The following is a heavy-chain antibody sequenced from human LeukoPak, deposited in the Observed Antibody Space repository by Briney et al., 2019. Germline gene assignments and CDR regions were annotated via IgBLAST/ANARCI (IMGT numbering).Heavy chain of an antibody. CDR2: ISSSGSTI. CDR1: GFTFSSYE. V-gene: IGHV3-48*03. D-gene: IGHD6-19*01. CDR3: ARVVAGRTFDY. J-gene: IGHJ4*02. Sequence: PGGSLRLSCAASGFTFSSYEMNWVRQAPGKGLEWVSYISSSGSTIYYADSVKGRFTISRDNAKNSLYLQMNSLRAEDTAVYYCARVVAGRTFDYWGQGTLVTVSS.